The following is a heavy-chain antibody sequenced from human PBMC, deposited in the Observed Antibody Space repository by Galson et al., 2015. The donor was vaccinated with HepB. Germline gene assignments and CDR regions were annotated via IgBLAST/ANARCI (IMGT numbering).Heavy chain of an antibody. V-gene: IGHV3-15*01. J-gene: IGHJ4*02. CDR3: ATGEDGHSH. CDR1: GLPFSNAW. D-gene: IGHD5-24*01. Sequence: SLRLSCAASGLPFSNAWMNWVRQAPGKGLEWVGRIKSKAHGGTRYYAAPVKGRFPVPRGDSKNTLYLQMNSVTTEDTAVYCCATGEDGHSHWGQGTLVTVSS. CDR2: IKSKAHGGTR.